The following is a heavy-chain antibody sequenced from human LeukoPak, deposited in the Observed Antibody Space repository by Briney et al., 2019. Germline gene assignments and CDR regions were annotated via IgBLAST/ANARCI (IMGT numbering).Heavy chain of an antibody. V-gene: IGHV1-58*01. D-gene: IGHD4-17*01. CDR3: VADCYGDCID. Sequence: SVKVSCKASGFIFSSPAVQWVRQARGQRLEWIGWIVVGSGNTNYAQNFQERVTITRDMSTSTAYMELSSLRSEDTAVYYCVADCYGDCIDWGQGTLVTVSS. CDR1: GFIFSSPA. J-gene: IGHJ4*02. CDR2: IVVGSGNT.